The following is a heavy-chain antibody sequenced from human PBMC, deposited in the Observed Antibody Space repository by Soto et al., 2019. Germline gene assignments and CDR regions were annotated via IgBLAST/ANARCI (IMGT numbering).Heavy chain of an antibody. CDR2: IIPILGIA. V-gene: IGHV1-69*02. CDR1: GGTFSSYT. D-gene: IGHD5-18*01. Sequence: SVKVSCKASGGTFSSYTISWVRQAPGQGLEWMGRIIPILGIANYAQKFQGRVTITADKSTSTAYMELSSLRSEDTAVYYWASGNTDKVSGFDPWGQGPLVTASS. J-gene: IGHJ5*02. CDR3: ASGNTDKVSGFDP.